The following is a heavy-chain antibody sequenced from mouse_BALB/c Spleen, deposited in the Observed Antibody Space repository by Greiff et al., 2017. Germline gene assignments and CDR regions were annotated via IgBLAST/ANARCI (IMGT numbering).Heavy chain of an antibody. D-gene: IGHD1-1*01. CDR2: INPSTGYT. CDR3: ARSGRTASSYWYFDV. Sequence: VQLQQSGAELAKPGASVKMSCKASGYTFTSYWMHWVKQRPGQGLEWIGYINPSTGYTEYNQKFKDKATLTADKSSSTAYMQLSSLTSEDSAVYYCARSGRTASSYWYFDVWGAGTTVTVSS. J-gene: IGHJ1*01. CDR1: GYTFTSYW. V-gene: IGHV1-7*01.